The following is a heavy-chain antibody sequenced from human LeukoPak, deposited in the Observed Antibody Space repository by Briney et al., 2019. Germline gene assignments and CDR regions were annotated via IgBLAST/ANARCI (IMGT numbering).Heavy chain of an antibody. Sequence: SETLSLTCAVSGGSISSSNWWSWVRQPPGKGLEWIGEIYHSGSTNYNPSLKSRVTISVDKSKNQFSLELSSVTAADTAVYYCARRILWFGFRDAFDIWGQGTMVTVSS. CDR2: IYHSGST. V-gene: IGHV4-4*02. J-gene: IGHJ3*02. CDR3: ARRILWFGFRDAFDI. CDR1: GGSISSSNW. D-gene: IGHD3-10*01.